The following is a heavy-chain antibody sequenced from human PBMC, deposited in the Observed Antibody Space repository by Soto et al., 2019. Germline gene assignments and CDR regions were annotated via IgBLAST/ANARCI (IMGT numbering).Heavy chain of an antibody. Sequence: GGSLRLSCAASGFTVNGNYMNWVRQAPGKGLEWVSVIYSGGSTYHADSVKGRFSISRDISKNTLYLQMNSLRAEDTAVYYCARDRYGDYVFDYWGQGTLVTVSS. D-gene: IGHD4-17*01. CDR2: IYSGGST. V-gene: IGHV3-66*01. CDR3: ARDRYGDYVFDY. J-gene: IGHJ4*02. CDR1: GFTVNGNY.